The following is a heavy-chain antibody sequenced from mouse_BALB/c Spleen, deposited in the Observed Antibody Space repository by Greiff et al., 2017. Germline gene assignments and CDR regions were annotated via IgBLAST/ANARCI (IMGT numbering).Heavy chain of an antibody. J-gene: IGHJ3*01. V-gene: IGHV3-2*02. CDR3: AGYRYDGWFAY. CDR2: ISYSGST. Sequence: EVKLVESGPGLVKPSQSLSLTCTVTGYSITSDYAWNWIRQFPGNKLEWMGYISYSGSTSYNPSLKSRISITRDTSKNQFFLQLNSVTTEDTATYYCAGYRYDGWFAYWGQGTLVTVSA. CDR1: GYSITSDYA. D-gene: IGHD2-14*01.